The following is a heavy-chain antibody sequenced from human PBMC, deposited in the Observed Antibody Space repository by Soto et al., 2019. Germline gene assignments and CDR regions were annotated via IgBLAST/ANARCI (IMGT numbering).Heavy chain of an antibody. CDR3: AKGDEGWQNTFFDY. D-gene: IGHD2-15*01. CDR1: GFTFDDYA. V-gene: IGHV3-9*01. CDR2: ISWNSGSI. Sequence: PGGSLRLSCAASGFTFDDYAMHWVRQAPGKGLEWVSGISWNSGSIGYADSVKGRFTISRDNAKNSLYLQMNRLRAEDTALYYCAKGDEGWQNTFFDYWGQGTLVTVSS. J-gene: IGHJ4*02.